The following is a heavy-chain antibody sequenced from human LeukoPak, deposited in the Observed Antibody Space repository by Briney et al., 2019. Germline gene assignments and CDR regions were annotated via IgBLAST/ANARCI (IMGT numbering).Heavy chain of an antibody. J-gene: IGHJ4*02. CDR1: GFSISNYW. CDR2: IKQAESER. Sequence: GGSLRLSCAGSGFSISNYWMSWVRQAPGKGLEWVANIKQAESERFYVDSVKDRFIISRENAENSVYLQMNSLRDEDTAVYYCARVPFGGSFFFDYWGQGTLVTVSS. CDR3: ARVPFGGSFFFDY. D-gene: IGHD3-10*01. V-gene: IGHV3-7*01.